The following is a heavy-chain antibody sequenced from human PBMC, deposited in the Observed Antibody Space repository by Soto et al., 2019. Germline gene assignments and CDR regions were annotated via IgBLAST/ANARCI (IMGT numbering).Heavy chain of an antibody. Sequence: GSLRLSCAASGFTFSSYWMHWVRQATGKGLVWVSRINSDGSSTSYADSVKGRFTISRDNAKNTLYLQMNSLRAEDTAVYYCARSNPLGYCSSTSCYPFGYWGQGTLVTVSS. D-gene: IGHD2-2*01. J-gene: IGHJ4*02. CDR1: GFTFSSYW. V-gene: IGHV3-74*01. CDR3: ARSNPLGYCSSTSCYPFGY. CDR2: INSDGSST.